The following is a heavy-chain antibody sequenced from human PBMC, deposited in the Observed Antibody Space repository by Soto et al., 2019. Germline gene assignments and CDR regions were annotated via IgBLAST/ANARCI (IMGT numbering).Heavy chain of an antibody. CDR1: GFTFSSYA. CDR2: ISGSGGST. J-gene: IGHJ4*02. D-gene: IGHD6-19*01. V-gene: IGHV3-23*01. CDR3: AKDRKSGSGWYWDY. Sequence: EVQVLASGGGLVQPGGSLRLSCAVSGFTFSSYAMSWVRQAPGKGLEWVSGISGSGGSTYSADSVKGRFTISRDNSRNTLFLQMNSLRPEDTAVYYCAKDRKSGSGWYWDYWGQGTLVTVSS.